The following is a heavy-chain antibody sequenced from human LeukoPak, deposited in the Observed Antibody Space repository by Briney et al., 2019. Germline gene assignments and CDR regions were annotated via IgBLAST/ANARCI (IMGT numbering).Heavy chain of an antibody. CDR2: IYYSGST. CDR1: GGSISSYY. Sequence: SETLSLTCTVSGGSISSYYWSWIRQPPGKGLEWIGYIYYSGSTNYNPPLKSRVTISVDTSKNQFSLKLSSVTAADTAVYYCARRGATLRWLQLPYYFDYWGQGTLVTVSS. J-gene: IGHJ4*02. CDR3: ARRGATLRWLQLPYYFDY. V-gene: IGHV4-59*08. D-gene: IGHD5-24*01.